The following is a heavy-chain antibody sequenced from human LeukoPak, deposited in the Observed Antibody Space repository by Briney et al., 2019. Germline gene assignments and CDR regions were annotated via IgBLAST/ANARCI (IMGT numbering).Heavy chain of an antibody. CDR1: GFTFSSYS. CDR2: ISSSSSTI. D-gene: IGHD2-8*01. J-gene: IGHJ4*02. Sequence: GGSLRLSCAASGFTFSSYSMNWVRRAPGKGLEWVSYISSSSSTIYYADSVKGRFTISRDNAKNSLYLQMNSLRAEDTAVYYCASPGINGYWGQGTLVTVSS. V-gene: IGHV3-48*04. CDR3: ASPGINGY.